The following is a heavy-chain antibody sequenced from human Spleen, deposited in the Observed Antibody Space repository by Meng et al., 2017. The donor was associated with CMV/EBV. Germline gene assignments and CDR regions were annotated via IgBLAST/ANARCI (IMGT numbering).Heavy chain of an antibody. J-gene: IGHJ3*02. CDR1: GFAFSTYS. CDR2: ISHYRNTI. V-gene: IGHV3-48*04. CDR3: ARADAFEI. Sequence: GESLKISCAASGFAFSTYSMNWVRQAPGKGLEWVSYISHYRNTIYTADSVKGRFTISRDNAKNSLYLQMNSLRAEDTAVYYCARADAFEIWGQGTMVTVSS.